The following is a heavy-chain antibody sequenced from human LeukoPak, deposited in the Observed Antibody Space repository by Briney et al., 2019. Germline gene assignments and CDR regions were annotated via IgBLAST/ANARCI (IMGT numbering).Heavy chain of an antibody. J-gene: IGHJ4*02. V-gene: IGHV1-69*01. CDR2: IIPIFGTA. CDR1: GGTFSSSD. D-gene: IGHD3-22*01. CDR3: ARGSRKYGHYSGKIDY. Sequence: SVKDSCKACGGTFSSSDISWVRQAPGQGLEWMGGIIPIFGTANYAQKFQGRVTITADESTSTAYMELSSLRSEDTAVYYCARGSRKYGHYSGKIDYWGQGTLVTVSS.